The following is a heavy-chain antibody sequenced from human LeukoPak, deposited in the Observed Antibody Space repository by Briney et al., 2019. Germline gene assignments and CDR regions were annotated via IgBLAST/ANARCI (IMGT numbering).Heavy chain of an antibody. CDR2: IYTSGST. V-gene: IGHV4-4*07. CDR3: ARGRGVGAGNWFDP. D-gene: IGHD1-26*01. J-gene: IGHJ5*02. Sequence: SETLSLTCTVSGGSISSYYWSWIRQPAGKGLEWIGRIYTSGSTHYNPSLKSLVTMSVDTSKNQFSLKLSSVTAADTAVYYCARGRGVGAGNWFDPWGQGTLVTVSS. CDR1: GGSISSYY.